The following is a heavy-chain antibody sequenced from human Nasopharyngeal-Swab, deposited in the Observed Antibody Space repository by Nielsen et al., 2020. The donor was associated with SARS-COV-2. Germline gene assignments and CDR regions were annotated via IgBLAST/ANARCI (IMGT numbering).Heavy chain of an antibody. V-gene: IGHV3-7*01. CDR1: GFTFDDYA. D-gene: IGHD3-22*01. CDR3: ARDLDYYDSSGYDY. Sequence: GESLKISCAASGFTFDDYAMHWVRQAPGKGLEWVANIKQDGSEKYYVDSVKGRFTISRDNAKNSLYLQMNSLKAEDTAVYYCARDLDYYDSSGYDYWGQGTLVTVSS. CDR2: IKQDGSEK. J-gene: IGHJ4*02.